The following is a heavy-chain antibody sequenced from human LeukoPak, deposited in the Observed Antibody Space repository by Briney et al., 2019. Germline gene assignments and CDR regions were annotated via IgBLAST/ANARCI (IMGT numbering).Heavy chain of an antibody. D-gene: IGHD5-12*01. Sequence: GGSLRLSCTVSGFTFSTYWMSWVRQAPGKGLEWVAFIRYDGSNKYYADSVKGRFTISRDNSKNTLYLQMNSLRAEDTAVYYCAKDPRYSGYDSYYYYYMDVWGKGTTVTISS. CDR1: GFTFSTYW. V-gene: IGHV3-30*02. CDR2: IRYDGSNK. J-gene: IGHJ6*03. CDR3: AKDPRYSGYDSYYYYYMDV.